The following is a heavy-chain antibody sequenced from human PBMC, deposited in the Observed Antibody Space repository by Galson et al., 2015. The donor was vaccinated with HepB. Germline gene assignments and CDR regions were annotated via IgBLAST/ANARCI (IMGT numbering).Heavy chain of an antibody. D-gene: IGHD2-15*01. CDR3: ARELGCSSGSCYGAFHI. Sequence: SLRLSCAASGFTFNSYGVHWVRQAPGKGLEWVAIIYSDGSNKYYVDSVKGRFTISRDNSKNTLYLQMNSLRAEDTAVYYCARELGCSSGSCYGAFHIWGQGTMVTVSS. CDR2: IYSDGSNK. V-gene: IGHV3-33*01. J-gene: IGHJ3*02. CDR1: GFTFNSYG.